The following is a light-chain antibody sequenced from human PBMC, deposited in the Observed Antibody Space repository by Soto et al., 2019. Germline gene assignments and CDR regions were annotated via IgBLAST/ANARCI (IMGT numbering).Light chain of an antibody. V-gene: IGLV2-14*01. CDR2: EVS. CDR3: LSYTSDDVRYV. Sequence: QSVLTQPASVSGTPGQSITISCTGSNSDVGLYDFVSWYQHHPGRAPKLIVSEVSHRPSGISNRFSGSKSGNTASLTISGLQSEDEADHYCLSYTSDDVRYVFGTGTKVTVL. CDR1: NSDVGLYDF. J-gene: IGLJ1*01.